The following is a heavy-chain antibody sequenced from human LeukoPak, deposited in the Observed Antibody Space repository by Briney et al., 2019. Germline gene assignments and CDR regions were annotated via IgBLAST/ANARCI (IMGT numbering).Heavy chain of an antibody. CDR1: GFTFSSYS. CDR2: ISSSSSYI. D-gene: IGHD3-10*01. V-gene: IGHV3-21*01. J-gene: IGHJ3*02. CDR3: ARDLWFGEEGPAFDI. Sequence: GGSLRLSCAASGFTFSSYSMNWVRQAPGKGLEWASSISSSSSYIYYADSVKGRFTISRDNAKNSLYLQMNSLRAEDTAVYYCARDLWFGEEGPAFDIWGQGTMVTVSS.